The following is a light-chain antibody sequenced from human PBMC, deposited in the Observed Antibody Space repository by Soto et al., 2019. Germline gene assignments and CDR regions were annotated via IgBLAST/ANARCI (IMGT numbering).Light chain of an antibody. CDR3: AAWDDSRNGHVL. V-gene: IGLV1-44*01. CDR1: SSNIGVNS. J-gene: IGLJ2*01. Sequence: QAVVTQPPSASGTPGQTVSISCSGTSSNIGVNSVSWYQHLPGAAPKLLIHSTDQRPSGVPVRFSGFKSGTSASLAISGLQSEDEADYYCAAWDDSRNGHVLFGGGTKLTVL. CDR2: STD.